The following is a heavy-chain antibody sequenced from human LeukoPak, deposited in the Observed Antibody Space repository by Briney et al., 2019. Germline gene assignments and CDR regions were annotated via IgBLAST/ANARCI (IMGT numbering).Heavy chain of an antibody. CDR3: ASRSQWLRLTPVEAFDI. CDR2: INPNSGGT. CDR1: GYTFTGYY. J-gene: IGHJ3*02. Sequence: PGASVKVSCKASGYTFTGYYMHWVRQAPGQGLEWMGWINPNSGGTNYAQKFQGRVTMTRDTSISTAYMELSRLRSDDTAVYYCASRSQWLRLTPVEAFDIWGQGTMVTVSS. D-gene: IGHD5-12*01. V-gene: IGHV1-2*02.